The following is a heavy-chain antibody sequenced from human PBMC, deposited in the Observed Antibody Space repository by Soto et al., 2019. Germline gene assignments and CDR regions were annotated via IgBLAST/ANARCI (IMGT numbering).Heavy chain of an antibody. D-gene: IGHD6-13*01. J-gene: IGHJ4*02. CDR3: ARDRWQQVVYFDY. Sequence: SETLSLTCTVSGGSISSSSYYWGWIRQPPGKGLEWIGSIYYSGSTYYNPSLKSRVTISVDTSKNQFSLKLSSVTAADTAVYYCARDRWQQVVYFDYWGQGTLVTVSS. CDR1: GGSISSSSYY. CDR2: IYYSGST. V-gene: IGHV4-39*02.